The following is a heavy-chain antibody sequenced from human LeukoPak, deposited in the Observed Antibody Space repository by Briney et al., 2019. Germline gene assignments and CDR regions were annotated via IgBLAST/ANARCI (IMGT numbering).Heavy chain of an antibody. CDR1: GFTFSSYG. D-gene: IGHD2-21*02. J-gene: IGHJ6*04. Sequence: PGRSLRLFCAASGFTFSSYGIHFVRQAPGKGLEWVAVIWYDATNKYYADSVKGRLTISRDNSKNTLYLHMNRLRVEDTAVYYCARQGGDPFNYYGMDVWGTGTTVTVSS. CDR2: IWYDATNK. CDR3: ARQGGDPFNYYGMDV. V-gene: IGHV3-33*01.